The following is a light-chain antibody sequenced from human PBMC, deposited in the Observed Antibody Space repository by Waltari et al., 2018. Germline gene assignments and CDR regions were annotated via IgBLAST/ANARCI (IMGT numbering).Light chain of an antibody. V-gene: IGLV1-44*01. CDR2: IHN. CDR1: TSNIGSST. Sequence: QSVLTQPPSASGAPGQSVTISCSGSTSNIGSSTVNWYQKLPGTAPNLLISIHNERPPGVPDRFSGSTSGTSASRAISGLQSEDEADYYCAAWDDSLNAWVFGGGTKLTVL. J-gene: IGLJ3*02. CDR3: AAWDDSLNAWV.